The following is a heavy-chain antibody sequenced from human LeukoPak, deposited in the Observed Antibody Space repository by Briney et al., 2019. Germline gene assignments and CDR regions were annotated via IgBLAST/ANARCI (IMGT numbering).Heavy chain of an antibody. J-gene: IGHJ5*02. CDR3: ARDITHDYGDYVWFDP. D-gene: IGHD4-17*01. V-gene: IGHV1-69*06. CDR1: GGTFSSYA. Sequence: SVKVSCKASGGTFSSYAISWVRQAPGQGLEWMGGTIPIFGTANYAQKFQGRVTITADKSTSTAYMELSSLRSEDTAVYYCARDITHDYGDYVWFDPWGQGTLVTVSS. CDR2: TIPIFGTA.